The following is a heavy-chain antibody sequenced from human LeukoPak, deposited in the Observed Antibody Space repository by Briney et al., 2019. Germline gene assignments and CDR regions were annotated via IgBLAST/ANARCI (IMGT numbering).Heavy chain of an antibody. D-gene: IGHD4/OR15-4a*01. V-gene: IGHV1-18*01. CDR3: AVTLEGFDP. Sequence: ASVKVSCKASGYTFTSYGISWVRQAPGQGLEWMGWISAYNGNTNYAQKLQGRVTMTTDTSTSTAYMELSSLRFEDSAVYYCAVTLEGFDPWGQGTLVTVSS. J-gene: IGHJ5*02. CDR2: ISAYNGNT. CDR1: GYTFTSYG.